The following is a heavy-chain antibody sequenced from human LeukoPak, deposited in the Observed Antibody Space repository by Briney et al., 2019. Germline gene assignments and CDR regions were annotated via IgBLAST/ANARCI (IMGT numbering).Heavy chain of an antibody. D-gene: IGHD3-22*01. CDR3: AKGSYYDSSGGYFDY. CDR2: ISWNSGSI. J-gene: IGHJ4*02. V-gene: IGHV3-9*03. CDR1: GFTFDDYA. Sequence: GRSLRLSCAASGFTFDDYAMHWVRQAPGKGLEWVSGISWNSGSIGYADSVKGRFTISRDNAKNSLYLQMNSLRAEDMALYYCAKGSYYDSSGGYFDYWGQGTLVTVSS.